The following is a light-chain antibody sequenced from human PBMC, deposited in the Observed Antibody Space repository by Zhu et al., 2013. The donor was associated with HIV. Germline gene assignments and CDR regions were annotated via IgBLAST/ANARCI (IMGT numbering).Light chain of an antibody. Sequence: SYVLTQPPSVSVAPGQTAKIACGGNNIGRKSVHWYQQKPGQAPVLVVFEDSDRPSGIPERFSASNSGNTATLTISRVEAGDEADYYCQLWDSSSDHPVFGGGTKLTVV. CDR1: NIGRKS. CDR3: QLWDSSSDHPV. V-gene: IGLV3-21*02. CDR2: EDS. J-gene: IGLJ2*01.